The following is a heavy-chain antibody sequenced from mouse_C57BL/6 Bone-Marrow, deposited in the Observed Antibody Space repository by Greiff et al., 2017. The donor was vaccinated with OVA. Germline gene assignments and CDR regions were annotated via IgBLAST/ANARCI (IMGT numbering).Heavy chain of an antibody. D-gene: IGHD1-2*01. Sequence: EVKVEESEGGLVQPGSSMKLSCTASGFTFSDYYMAWVRQVPEKGLEWVANINYGGSSIYYLDSLKSRFIISRDNAKNTLYLQMSSLKSEDTSAYYGAGDPREPAPGYFDYWGQGTTLTVSS. J-gene: IGHJ2*01. CDR1: GFTFSDYY. CDR2: INYGGSSI. CDR3: AGDPREPAPGYFDY. V-gene: IGHV5-16*01.